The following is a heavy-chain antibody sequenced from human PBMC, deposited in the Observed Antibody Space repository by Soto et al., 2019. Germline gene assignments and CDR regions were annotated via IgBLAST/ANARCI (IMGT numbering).Heavy chain of an antibody. Sequence: QVQLVQSGAEEKKPGASVKVSCKASGYTFTSYAMHWVRQAPGQRLEWMGWINAGNGNTKYSQKFQGRVTITRDTSAGTAYRGLGSLGSEGTAVYYCARDPAYGDYGTSPADDYWGQGTLVTVSS. CDR2: INAGNGNT. V-gene: IGHV1-3*05. CDR1: GYTFTSYA. D-gene: IGHD3-16*01. CDR3: ARDPAYGDYGTSPADDY. J-gene: IGHJ4*02.